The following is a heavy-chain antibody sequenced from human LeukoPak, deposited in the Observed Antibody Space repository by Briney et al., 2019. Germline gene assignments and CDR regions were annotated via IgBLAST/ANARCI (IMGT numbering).Heavy chain of an antibody. Sequence: PGGSLRLSCAASGFTFSSYWMHWVRQAPGKGLVWVSRINSDGSSTSYADSVKGRFTISRDNAKNTLYLQMNSLRAEDTAVYYCARDRGYPNWRRYYYYYGMDVWGQGTTVTVSS. CDR3: ARDRGYPNWRRYYYYYGMDV. V-gene: IGHV3-74*01. CDR2: INSDGSST. CDR1: GFTFSSYW. D-gene: IGHD7-27*01. J-gene: IGHJ6*02.